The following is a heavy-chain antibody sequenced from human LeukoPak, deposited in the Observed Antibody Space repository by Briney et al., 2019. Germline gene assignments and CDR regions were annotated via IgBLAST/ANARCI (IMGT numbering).Heavy chain of an antibody. CDR1: GYTFTGYY. D-gene: IGHD5-24*01. Sequence: ASVKVSCKASGYTFTGYYMHWVRQAPGQGLEWMGWINPNSGGINYAQKFQGRVTMTRDTSISTAYMELSRLRSDDTAVYYCARDWGDGYNWIDYWGQGTLVTVSS. V-gene: IGHV1-2*02. CDR2: INPNSGGI. CDR3: ARDWGDGYNWIDY. J-gene: IGHJ4*02.